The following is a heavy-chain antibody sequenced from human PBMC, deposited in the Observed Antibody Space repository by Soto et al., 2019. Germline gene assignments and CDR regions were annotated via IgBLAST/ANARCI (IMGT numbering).Heavy chain of an antibody. CDR3: ATSPLWFGELRS. J-gene: IGHJ5*02. V-gene: IGHV3-66*01. Sequence: EVQLVESGGGLVQPGGSLRLSCAASGITVSTSYMSWVRQAPGKGLEWVSLTYSGGATYYADSVKGRFSISRDNFNNTVYLPMNSPRAEGTAMYYCATSPLWFGELRSWGQGTLVTVSS. D-gene: IGHD3-10*01. CDR2: TYSGGAT. CDR1: GITVSTSY.